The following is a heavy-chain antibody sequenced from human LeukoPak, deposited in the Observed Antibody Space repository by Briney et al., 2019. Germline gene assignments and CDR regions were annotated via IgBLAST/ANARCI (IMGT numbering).Heavy chain of an antibody. Sequence: GGSLRVSCAASGFTFSSYAMRWVRQAPGTGLEGVSAISGSGGSTYYADYPKGQVTISRDNCKDHVHLQMHSLRAEDTAVYYCAKVGYGGGSWGAFDIWGQGTMVTVSS. D-gene: IGHD2-15*01. J-gene: IGHJ3*02. V-gene: IGHV3-23*01. CDR2: ISGSGGST. CDR1: GFTFSSYA. CDR3: AKVGYGGGSWGAFDI.